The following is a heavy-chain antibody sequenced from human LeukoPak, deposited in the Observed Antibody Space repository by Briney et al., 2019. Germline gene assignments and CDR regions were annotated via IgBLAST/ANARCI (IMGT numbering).Heavy chain of an antibody. Sequence: SETLSLTCAVYGGSFSGYYWSWIRQPPGKGLEWIGEINHSGSTNYNPSLKSRVTISVDTSKNQFSLKLSSVTAADTAVYYCASFTYYDSSGQRRPYFDYWGQGTLVTVSS. J-gene: IGHJ4*02. D-gene: IGHD3-22*01. CDR1: GGSFSGYY. CDR2: INHSGST. CDR3: ASFTYYDSSGQRRPYFDY. V-gene: IGHV4-34*01.